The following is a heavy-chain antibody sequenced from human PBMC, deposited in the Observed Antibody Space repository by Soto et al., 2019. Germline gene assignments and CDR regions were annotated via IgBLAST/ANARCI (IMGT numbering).Heavy chain of an antibody. CDR3: ARDGYDGSGSPYPAY. Sequence: SETLSLTCSGSGGSMSEYFWCWIRQSPGKGLEWIGYIYYLGSTDYNPSLKSRVTISVDTSKRQFSLRLTSVTAADTAVYYCARDGYDGSGSPYPAYWGPGTQVTVS. J-gene: IGHJ4*02. D-gene: IGHD3-10*01. V-gene: IGHV4-59*01. CDR1: GGSMSEYF. CDR2: IYYLGST.